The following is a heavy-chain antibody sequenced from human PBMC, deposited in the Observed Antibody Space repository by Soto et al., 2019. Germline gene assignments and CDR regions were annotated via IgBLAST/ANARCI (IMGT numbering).Heavy chain of an antibody. CDR2: ISYKSGKE. J-gene: IGHJ3*02. V-gene: IGHV3-9*01. CDR3: AKDPRTSGWSEEGYGAFDI. D-gene: IGHD6-19*01. Sequence: EVQLAESGGGLVQPGRSLRLSCVASGFNFADNAMHWVRQAPGKGLEWVSGISYKSGKEAYADSVRGRFAISRDNAKKSVYLQMSSLKTEDTVLYYWAKDPRTSGWSEEGYGAFDIWGQGTMVTVSS. CDR1: GFNFADNA.